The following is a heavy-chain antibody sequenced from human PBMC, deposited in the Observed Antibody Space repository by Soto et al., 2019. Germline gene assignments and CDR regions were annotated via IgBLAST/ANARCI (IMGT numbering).Heavy chain of an antibody. V-gene: IGHV1-69*13. Sequence: ASVKVSCKASGGTFSSYAISWVRQAPGQGLEWMGGIIPIFGTANYAQKFQGRVTITADESTSTAYMELSSLRSEDTAVYYCAREGVVPAAPDYYYYGMDVWGRGTTVTVSS. CDR3: AREGVVPAAPDYYYYGMDV. CDR2: IIPIFGTA. CDR1: GGTFSSYA. D-gene: IGHD2-2*01. J-gene: IGHJ6*02.